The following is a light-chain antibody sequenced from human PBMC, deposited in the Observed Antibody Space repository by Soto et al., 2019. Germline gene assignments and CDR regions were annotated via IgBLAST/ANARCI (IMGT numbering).Light chain of an antibody. CDR1: QSVTSSF. CDR2: GAS. CDR3: QQYGSSPRT. Sequence: EIVLTQSPGTLSLSPGERATLSCRASQSVTSSFLAWYQQIPGQAPRLLIYGASSRATGIPDRFSGSGSGTDVTLTISRLEPEDCAVYYCQQYGSSPRTFGQGTKVEIK. V-gene: IGKV3-20*01. J-gene: IGKJ1*01.